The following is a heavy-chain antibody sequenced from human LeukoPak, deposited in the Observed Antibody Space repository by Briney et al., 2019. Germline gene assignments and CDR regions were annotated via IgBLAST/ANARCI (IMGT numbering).Heavy chain of an antibody. CDR1: GFSFSSYG. Sequence: GSLRLSCAASGFSFSSYGMHWVRQAPGKGLEWVAVIWYDGSKKYYADSVKGRFIISRDNSRNTLYLQMNSLRAEDTAVYYCAKDATSSWHQSWLDPWGQGTQVTVSS. CDR2: IWYDGSKK. D-gene: IGHD6-13*01. J-gene: IGHJ5*02. CDR3: AKDATSSWHQSWLDP. V-gene: IGHV3-33*06.